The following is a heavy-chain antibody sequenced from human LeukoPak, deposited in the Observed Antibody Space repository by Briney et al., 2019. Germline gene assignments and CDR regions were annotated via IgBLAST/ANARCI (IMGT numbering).Heavy chain of an antibody. CDR3: ARGLEMATIMRAFDI. D-gene: IGHD5-24*01. CDR2: ISYDGGKN. CDR1: GFTFSSYT. J-gene: IGHJ3*02. V-gene: IGHV3-30-3*01. Sequence: GGSLGLSCAASGFTFSSYTMNWVRQAPGNGLVWVAAISYDGGKNYYADSVKGRFTISRDNSKNTLHLQMNSLRAEDTAVYYCARGLEMATIMRAFDIWGQGTMVTVSS.